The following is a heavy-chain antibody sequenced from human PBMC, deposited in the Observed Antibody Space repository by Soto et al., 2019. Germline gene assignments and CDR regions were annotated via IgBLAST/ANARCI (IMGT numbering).Heavy chain of an antibody. CDR1: GFTYSDYY. CDR2: ISSSGSTI. J-gene: IGHJ4*02. Sequence: GGSLRLSCAASGFTYSDYYMSWIRQAPGKGLEWVSYISSSGSTIYYADSVKGRFTISRDNAKNSLYLQMNSLRAEDTAVYYCARDQLHYEILTGYHASSDYLGQGTLVTVSA. V-gene: IGHV3-11*01. CDR3: ARDQLHYEILTGYHASSDY. D-gene: IGHD3-9*01.